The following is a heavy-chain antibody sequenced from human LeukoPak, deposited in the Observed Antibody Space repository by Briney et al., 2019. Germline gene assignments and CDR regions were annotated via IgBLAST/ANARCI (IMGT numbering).Heavy chain of an antibody. Sequence: GRRLRLSCVASGFTFSNAWMSWVRQAPGDGLELAARIERKTDCGTTDYAAPVKGRITISRDDSTNTLHLQMNSLKTEDTAVYYCTTSLAGAVTAVYPFDNWGQGTLVTVSS. CDR1: GFTFSNAW. V-gene: IGHV3-15*04. CDR2: IERKTDCGTT. J-gene: IGHJ4*02. D-gene: IGHD2-21*02. CDR3: TTSLAGAVTAVYPFDN.